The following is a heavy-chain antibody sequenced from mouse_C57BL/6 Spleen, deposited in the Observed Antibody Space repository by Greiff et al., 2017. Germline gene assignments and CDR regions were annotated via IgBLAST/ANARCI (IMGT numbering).Heavy chain of an antibody. CDR2: ISSGSSTI. V-gene: IGHV5-17*01. J-gene: IGHJ4*01. Sequence: VQLKESGGGLVKPGGSLKLSCAASGFTFSDYGMHWVRQAPEKGLEWVAYISSGSSTIYYADTVKGRFTISRDNAKNTLFLQMTSLRSEDTAMYYCARYFCYAMDYWGQGTSVTVSS. CDR3: ARYFCYAMDY. CDR1: GFTFSDYG.